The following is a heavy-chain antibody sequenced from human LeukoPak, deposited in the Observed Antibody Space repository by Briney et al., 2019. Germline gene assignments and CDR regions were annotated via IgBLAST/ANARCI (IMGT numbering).Heavy chain of an antibody. CDR3: AREAGTNWIFGEYFPF. D-gene: IGHD1-1*01. CDR2: INADNGNT. Sequence: ASVEVSCKASGYTFNSHPMHWVRQAPGQRLEWMGWINADNGNTRYSQKLQGRVTITRDTSANTAYMELSGLRSDDTAVYYCAREAGTNWIFGEYFPFWGQGTLVTVSA. V-gene: IGHV1-3*01. J-gene: IGHJ1*01. CDR1: GYTFNSHP.